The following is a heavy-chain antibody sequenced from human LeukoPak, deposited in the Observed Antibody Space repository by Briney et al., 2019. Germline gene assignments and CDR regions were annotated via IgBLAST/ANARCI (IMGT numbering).Heavy chain of an antibody. V-gene: IGHV3-7*01. CDR1: GFTSTTYW. CDR2: IRKDGKEI. J-gene: IGHJ3*02. D-gene: IGHD3-16*02. Sequence: GGSLRLSCATSGFTSTTYWISWVRQAPGKGLEWVANIRKDGKEIDYVDSVKGRFTISSEHAKRPINLQMSSLRVEDTAVYYCASSKRGTYRFDAYDIWGQGTMVTVSS. CDR3: ASSKRGTYRFDAYDI.